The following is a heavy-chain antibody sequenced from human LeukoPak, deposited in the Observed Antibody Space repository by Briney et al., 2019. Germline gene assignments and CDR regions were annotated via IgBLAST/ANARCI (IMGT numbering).Heavy chain of an antibody. CDR1: GFTFSSYA. V-gene: IGHV3-30*04. Sequence: GGSLRLSCAASGFTFSSYAMHWVRQAPGKGLEWVAVISYDGSNKYYADSVKGRFTISRDNSKNTLYLQMNSLRAEDTAVYYCARDAQAYSGGWYVDYWGQGTLVTVSS. CDR2: ISYDGSNK. J-gene: IGHJ4*02. D-gene: IGHD6-19*01. CDR3: ARDAQAYSGGWYVDY.